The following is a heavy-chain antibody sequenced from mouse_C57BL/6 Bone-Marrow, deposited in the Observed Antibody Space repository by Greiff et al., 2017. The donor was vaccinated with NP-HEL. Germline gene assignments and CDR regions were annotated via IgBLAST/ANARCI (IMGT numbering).Heavy chain of an antibody. CDR2: INPGSGGT. Sequence: QVQLQQSGAELVRPGTSVKVSCKASGYAFTNYLIEWVKQRPGQGLEWIGMINPGSGGTNYNEKFKGKATLTADKSSSTAYMQLSSLTSEDSAVYFCARSRFSDAMDYWGQGTSVTVSS. CDR3: ARSRFSDAMDY. V-gene: IGHV1-54*01. J-gene: IGHJ4*01. CDR1: GYAFTNYL.